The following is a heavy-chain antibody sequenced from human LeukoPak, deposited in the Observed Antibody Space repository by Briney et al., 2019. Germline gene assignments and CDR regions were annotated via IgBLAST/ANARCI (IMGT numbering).Heavy chain of an antibody. V-gene: IGHV3-15*01. CDR3: TTGDCRSTSCYTDYYYYYMDV. D-gene: IGHD2-2*02. CDR2: VKRKTDGVTT. J-gene: IGHJ6*03. Sequence: PGGSLRLPCAASGFTFSNAWMSWVRQAPGKGLEGVGRVKRKTDGVTTDYAAPVKGRFTISRDDSENTLYLQMNSLKTEDTAVYYCTTGDCRSTSCYTDYYYYYMDVWGKGTTVTVSS. CDR1: GFTFSNAW.